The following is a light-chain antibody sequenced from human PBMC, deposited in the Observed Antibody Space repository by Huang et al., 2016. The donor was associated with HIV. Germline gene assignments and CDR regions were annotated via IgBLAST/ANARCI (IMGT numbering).Light chain of an antibody. CDR1: QSVSSF. CDR2: DAS. V-gene: IGKV3-11*01. CDR3: QQRSDWRFT. Sequence: EIVLTQSPATLSLSPGESATLSCRASQSVSSFLAWYQQKPGQAPRLLIYDASTRATGIPARFSGSGSGTDFTLTISSLEPEDFAVYYCQQRSDWRFTFGPGTKVDIK. J-gene: IGKJ3*01.